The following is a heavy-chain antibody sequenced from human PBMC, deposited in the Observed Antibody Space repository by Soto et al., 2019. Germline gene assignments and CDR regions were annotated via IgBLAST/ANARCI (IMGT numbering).Heavy chain of an antibody. CDR1: GFTFSDYG. J-gene: IGHJ4*02. D-gene: IGHD1-26*01. CDR3: AKEGSPKGTQWDDY. CDR2: ISHEGGTQ. Sequence: GGSLRLSCAASGFTFSDYGIDWIRQAPGKGLEWVAEISHEGGTQYYADSVRGRFTVSRDNSKNILYLQMDSLRPEDTAVYFCAKEGSPKGTQWDDYWGQGTLVTVSS. V-gene: IGHV3-30*18.